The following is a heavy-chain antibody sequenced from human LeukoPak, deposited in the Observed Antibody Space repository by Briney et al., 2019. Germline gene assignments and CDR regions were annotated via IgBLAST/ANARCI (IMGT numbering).Heavy chain of an antibody. Sequence: TGGSLRLSCAASGFTFSSYGMHWVRQAPGKGLEWVAVIWYDGSNKYYADSVKGRFTISRDNSKNTLYLQMNSLRAEDTAVYYRAKDWGNTWIQLWLDYWGQGTLVTVSS. V-gene: IGHV3-33*06. CDR1: GFTFSSYG. J-gene: IGHJ4*02. D-gene: IGHD5-18*01. CDR2: IWYDGSNK. CDR3: AKDWGNTWIQLWLDY.